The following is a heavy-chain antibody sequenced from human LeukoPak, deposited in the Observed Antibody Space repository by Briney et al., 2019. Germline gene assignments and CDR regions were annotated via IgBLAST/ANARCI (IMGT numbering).Heavy chain of an antibody. V-gene: IGHV4-59*01. CDR1: SGSISSYY. Sequence: SETLSLTCTVSSGSISSYYWSWIRQPPGKGLEWIGYIYYSGSTNYNPSLKSRVTISVDTSKNQFSLKLSSVTAADTAVYYCARDVVGYSGVEWVYYFDYWGQGTLVTVSS. J-gene: IGHJ4*02. D-gene: IGHD5-18*01. CDR2: IYYSGST. CDR3: ARDVVGYSGVEWVYYFDY.